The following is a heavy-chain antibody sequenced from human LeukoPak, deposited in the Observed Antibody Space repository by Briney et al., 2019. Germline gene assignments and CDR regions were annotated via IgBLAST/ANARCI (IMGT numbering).Heavy chain of an antibody. CDR3: AKDVVAVAGTIDY. Sequence: ETLSLTCTVSGYSISSGYYWGWIRPSPGKGLEWVSAISGSGGSTYYADSVKGRFTISRDNSKNTLYLQMNSLRAEDTAVYYCAKDVVAVAGTIDYWGQGTLVTVSS. CDR1: GYSISSGYY. CDR2: ISGSGGST. D-gene: IGHD6-19*01. J-gene: IGHJ4*02. V-gene: IGHV3-23*01.